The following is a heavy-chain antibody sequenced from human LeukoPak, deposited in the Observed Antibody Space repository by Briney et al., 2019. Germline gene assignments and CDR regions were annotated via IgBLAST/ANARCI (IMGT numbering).Heavy chain of an antibody. D-gene: IGHD4-17*01. Sequence: GGSLTLPCPASGSTFSSNYMSWVRQPQGTGLEWVSVIYSGGYTYYADSVKGRFTIARHDSKNTVNLQMNSLRAEDTAVYFCARGTVFRAFDLWGQGTMVTVSS. CDR2: IYSGGYT. V-gene: IGHV3-53*04. CDR3: ARGTVFRAFDL. CDR1: GSTFSSNY. J-gene: IGHJ3*01.